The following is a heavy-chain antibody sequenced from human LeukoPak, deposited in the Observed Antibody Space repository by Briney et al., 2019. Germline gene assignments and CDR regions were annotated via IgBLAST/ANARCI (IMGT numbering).Heavy chain of an antibody. D-gene: IGHD2-15*01. CDR1: GGSISSSSYY. CDR3: ARGDCSGGSCYLFDY. V-gene: IGHV4-39*01. CDR2: IYYSGST. J-gene: IGHJ4*02. Sequence: SDTLSLTCTVSGGSISSSSYYWGWIRQPPGKGLEWIGSIYYSGSTYHNPSLKSRVTISVDTSKNQFSLKLSSVTAADTAVYYCARGDCSGGSCYLFDYWGQGALVTVSS.